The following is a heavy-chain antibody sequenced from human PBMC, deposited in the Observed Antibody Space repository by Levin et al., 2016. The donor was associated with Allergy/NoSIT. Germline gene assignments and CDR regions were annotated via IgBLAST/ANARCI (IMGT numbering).Heavy chain of an antibody. CDR2: ISYDGSNK. V-gene: IGHV3-30*04. Sequence: WIRQPPGKGLEWVAVISYDGSNKYYADSVKGRFTISRDNSKNTLYLQMNSLRAEDTAVYYCARGRHGYYYDWGQGTLVTVSS. CDR3: ARGRHGYYYD. D-gene: IGHD1-26*01. J-gene: IGHJ4*02.